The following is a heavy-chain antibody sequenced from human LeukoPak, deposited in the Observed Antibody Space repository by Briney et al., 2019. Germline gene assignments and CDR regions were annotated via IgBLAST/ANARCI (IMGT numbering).Heavy chain of an antibody. CDR2: IYYSGST. CDR3: ARDPSIAAAGAFDI. CDR1: GGSISSSSYY. Sequence: SETLSLTCTVSGGSISSSSYYWGWIRQPPGKGLEWIGSIYYSGSTYYNPSLKSRVIISVDTSKNQFSLKVSSVTTADTAVYYCARDPSIAAAGAFDIWGQGTMVTVSS. J-gene: IGHJ3*02. V-gene: IGHV4-39*07. D-gene: IGHD6-13*01.